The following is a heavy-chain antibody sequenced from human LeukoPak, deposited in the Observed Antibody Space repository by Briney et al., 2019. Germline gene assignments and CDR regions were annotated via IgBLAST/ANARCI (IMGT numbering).Heavy chain of an antibody. J-gene: IGHJ3*02. V-gene: IGHV4-4*09. CDR2: IYTSGST. CDR1: GGSISSYY. Sequence: SEILSLTCTVSGGSISSYYWSWIRQPPGKGLEWIGYIYTSGSTNYNPSLKSRVTISVDTSKNQFSLKLSSVTAADTAVYYCARDLVTVTKGFDIWGLGTMVSVSS. D-gene: IGHD4-17*01. CDR3: ARDLVTVTKGFDI.